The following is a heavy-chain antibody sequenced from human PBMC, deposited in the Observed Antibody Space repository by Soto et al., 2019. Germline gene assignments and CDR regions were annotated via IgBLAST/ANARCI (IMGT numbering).Heavy chain of an antibody. CDR2: IYYSGST. J-gene: IGHJ4*02. CDR1: GGSISSYY. V-gene: IGHV4-59*08. D-gene: IGHD5-18*01. Sequence: PSETLSLTCPVSGGSISSYYWSWIRQPPGKGLEWIGYIYYSGSTNYNPTLKSRVTISVDTSKNQFSLKLSSVTAADTAVYYCARLRYSYGSSFDYWGQGTLVTVSS. CDR3: ARLRYSYGSSFDY.